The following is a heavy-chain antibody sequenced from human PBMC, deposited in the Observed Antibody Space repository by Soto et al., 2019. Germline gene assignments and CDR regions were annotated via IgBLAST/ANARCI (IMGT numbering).Heavy chain of an antibody. CDR3: AREGYYDSSGRRLDFDL. CDR2: INPSGGST. CDR1: GYTFTSYY. J-gene: IGHJ2*01. V-gene: IGHV1-46*01. Sequence: GASVKVSCKASGYTFTSYYMHWVRQAPGQGLEWMGIINPSGGSTSYAQKFQGRVTMTRDTSTSTVYMELSSLRSEDTAVYYCAREGYYDSSGRRLDFDLWGRGTLVTVSS. D-gene: IGHD3-22*01.